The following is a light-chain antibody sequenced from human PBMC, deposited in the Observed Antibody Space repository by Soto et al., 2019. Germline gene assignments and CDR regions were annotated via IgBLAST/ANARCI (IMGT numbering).Light chain of an antibody. CDR3: QQYGGSPPVT. J-gene: IGKJ5*01. V-gene: IGKV3-20*01. CDR1: QSISSNY. Sequence: EVVLTQSPGTLSLSPGERATLSCRASQSISSNYLAWYQQKPGQAPRLLIFDASTRATGIPDRFSGSGSGTDFTLTISRLEPEDFAVYYCQQYGGSPPVTFGQGTRVDIK. CDR2: DAS.